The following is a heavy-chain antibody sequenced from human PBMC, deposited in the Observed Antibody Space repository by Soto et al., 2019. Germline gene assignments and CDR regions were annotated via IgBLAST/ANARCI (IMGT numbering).Heavy chain of an antibody. Sequence: EVQLVESGGGLVQPGGSLRLSCAASGFTFSSYWMSWVRQAPGKGLEWVANIKQDGSEKYYVDSVKGRFTISRDNTKNSLYRQMNSLRAEDTAVYYCARDEPYYDLPRAFDIWGQGTMVTVSS. J-gene: IGHJ3*02. CDR2: IKQDGSEK. CDR1: GFTFSSYW. D-gene: IGHD3-3*01. CDR3: ARDEPYYDLPRAFDI. V-gene: IGHV3-7*01.